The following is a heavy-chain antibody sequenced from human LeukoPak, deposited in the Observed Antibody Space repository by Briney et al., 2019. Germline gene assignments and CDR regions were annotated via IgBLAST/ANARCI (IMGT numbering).Heavy chain of an antibody. Sequence: SETLSFTCTVSGGSISSYYWSWIRQPPGKGLEWIGYIYYSGSTNYNPSLKSRVTISVDTSKNQFSLKLSSVTAADTAVYYCARHRYSSGSPFDIWGQGTMVTVSS. J-gene: IGHJ3*02. CDR3: ARHRYSSGSPFDI. V-gene: IGHV4-59*08. CDR2: IYYSGST. CDR1: GGSISSYY. D-gene: IGHD6-19*01.